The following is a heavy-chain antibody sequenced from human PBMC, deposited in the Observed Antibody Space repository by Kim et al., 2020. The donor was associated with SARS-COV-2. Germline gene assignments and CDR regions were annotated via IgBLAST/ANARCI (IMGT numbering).Heavy chain of an antibody. V-gene: IGHV3-64D*06. CDR3: VGDGSGQFDY. CDR2: GYT. D-gene: IGHD3-22*01. J-gene: IGHJ4*02. Sequence: GYTYYADSVKGRFTISRDISMNTLYLHMSSLRPEDTAVYYCVGDGSGQFDYWGQGTLVTVSS.